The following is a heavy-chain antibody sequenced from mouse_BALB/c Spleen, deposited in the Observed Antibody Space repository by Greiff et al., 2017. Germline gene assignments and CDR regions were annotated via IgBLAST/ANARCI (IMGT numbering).Heavy chain of an antibody. CDR1: GYSITSDYA. D-gene: IGHD1-1*01. CDR2: ISYSGST. J-gene: IGHJ4*01. V-gene: IGHV3-2*02. CDR3: ARGYYGSSYVPYYYAMDY. Sequence: EVKLVESGPGLVKPSQSLSLTCTVTGYSITSDYAWNWIRQFPGNKLEWMGYISYSGSTSYNPSLKSRISITRDTSKNQFFLQLNSVTTEDTATYYCARGYYGSSYVPYYYAMDYWGQGTSVTVSS.